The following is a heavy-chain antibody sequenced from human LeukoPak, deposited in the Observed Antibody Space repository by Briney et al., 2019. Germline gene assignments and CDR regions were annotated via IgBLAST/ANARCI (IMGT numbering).Heavy chain of an antibody. J-gene: IGHJ4*02. Sequence: GRSLRLSCAASGFTFSSYGMHWVRQAPGKGLEWVAVIWYDGSNKYYADSVKGRFTISRDNSKNTLYLQMNSLRAEDTAVYYCAREGRDGYNSPLVYWGQGTLVTVSS. V-gene: IGHV3-33*01. CDR1: GFTFSSYG. D-gene: IGHD5-24*01. CDR3: AREGRDGYNSPLVY. CDR2: IWYDGSNK.